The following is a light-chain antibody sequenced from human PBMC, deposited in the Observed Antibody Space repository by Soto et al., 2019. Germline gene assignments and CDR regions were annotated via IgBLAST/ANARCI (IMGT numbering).Light chain of an antibody. CDR3: QQYNSYSRT. J-gene: IGKJ1*01. Sequence: DIQMTQSPSTLSASVGYRVTITCRASQSISSWLAWYQQKPGKAPKLLIYKASSLESGVPSRFSGSGSGTELTLTISSLQPDDFATYYCQQYNSYSRTFGQGTKVEIK. CDR1: QSISSW. CDR2: KAS. V-gene: IGKV1-5*03.